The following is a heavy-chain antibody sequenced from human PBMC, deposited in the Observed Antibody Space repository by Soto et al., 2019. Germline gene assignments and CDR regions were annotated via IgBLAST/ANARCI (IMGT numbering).Heavy chain of an antibody. V-gene: IGHV3-9*01. D-gene: IGHD6-13*01. CDR1: GFTFDDYA. CDR3: AKDIAAAGTSYFDY. J-gene: IGHJ4*02. Sequence: EVQLVESGGGLVQPGRSLRLSCAASGFTFDDYAMHWVRQAPGKGLEWVSGISWNSGSIGYADSVKGRFTISRDNAKNCLYLQMNSLRAEDTALYYCAKDIAAAGTSYFDYWGQGTLVTVSS. CDR2: ISWNSGSI.